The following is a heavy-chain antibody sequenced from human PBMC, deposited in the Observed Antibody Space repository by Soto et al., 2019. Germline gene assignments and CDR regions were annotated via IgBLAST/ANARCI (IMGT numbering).Heavy chain of an antibody. J-gene: IGHJ4*02. CDR2: IYHSGST. CDR1: GVSISSGGYS. V-gene: IGHV4-31*03. Sequence: SETLSLTCTVSGVSISSGGYSWTWIRQFPGKGLEWIGYIYHSGSTQYNPSVSSRITMSVDTSKNQFSLNMTSVTAADTAMYYRARYKYSTADWGQGTLVTVSS. D-gene: IGHD1-26*01. CDR3: ARYKYSTAD.